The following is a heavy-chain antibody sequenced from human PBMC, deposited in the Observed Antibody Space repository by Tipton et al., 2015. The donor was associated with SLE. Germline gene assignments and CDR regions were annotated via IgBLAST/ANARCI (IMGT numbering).Heavy chain of an antibody. Sequence: LRLSCTVSGGSISSYYWSWIRQPPGKGLEWIGDIYYSGSTNYNPSLKSRVTISVDTSKNQFSLKLSSVTAADTAVYYCASGRAVVVGDVFDYWGQGTLVPVPS. J-gene: IGHJ4*02. CDR3: ASGRAVVVGDVFDY. CDR1: GGSISSYY. CDR2: IYYSGST. D-gene: IGHD2-21*01. V-gene: IGHV4-59*01.